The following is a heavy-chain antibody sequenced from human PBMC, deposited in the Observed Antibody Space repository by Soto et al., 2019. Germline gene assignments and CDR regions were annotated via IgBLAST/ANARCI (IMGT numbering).Heavy chain of an antibody. Sequence: EVQLLESGGNLVQPGGSLRLSCAASGFTFSSYVMTWVRQAPGKGLEWVSAISERDGSTYYADSVKGRFTISRDNSKNTLYLQMNSLRAEDPAVYYCAKGGWGDYWGQGTLVTVSS. D-gene: IGHD7-27*01. CDR3: AKGGWGDY. V-gene: IGHV3-23*01. CDR1: GFTFSSYV. CDR2: ISERDGST. J-gene: IGHJ4*02.